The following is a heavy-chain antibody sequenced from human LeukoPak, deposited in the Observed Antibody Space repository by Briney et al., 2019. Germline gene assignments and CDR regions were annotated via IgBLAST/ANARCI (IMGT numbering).Heavy chain of an antibody. J-gene: IGHJ3*02. Sequence: GRSLRLSCAASGFTFSSYGMHWVRQAPGKGLEWVAVISYDGSNKYYADSVKGRFTISRDNAKNSLYLQMNSLRAEDTAVYYCAKDVGEWSVTDAFHIWGQGTRVTVSS. V-gene: IGHV3-30*18. CDR2: ISYDGSNK. D-gene: IGHD3-16*01. CDR1: GFTFSSYG. CDR3: AKDVGEWSVTDAFHI.